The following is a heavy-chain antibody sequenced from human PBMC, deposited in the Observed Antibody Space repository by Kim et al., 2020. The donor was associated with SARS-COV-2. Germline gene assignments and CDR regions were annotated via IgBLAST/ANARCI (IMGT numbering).Heavy chain of an antibody. CDR2: INPHSGGT. J-gene: IGHJ5*02. V-gene: IGHV1-2*06. CDR3: ARAIGEGPTGYDNWFDP. D-gene: IGHD5-12*01. CDR1: GYTFTGYF. Sequence: ASVKVSCKASGYTFTGYFMHWVRQAPGQGLEWMGRINPHSGGTNYAQKFQGRVTMTRDTSISIAYMELSRLRSDDTAVYYCARAIGEGPTGYDNWFDPWGQGTLVTVSS.